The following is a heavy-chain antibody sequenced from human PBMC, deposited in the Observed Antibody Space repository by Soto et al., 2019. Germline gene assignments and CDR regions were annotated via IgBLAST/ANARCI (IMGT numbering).Heavy chain of an antibody. D-gene: IGHD6-19*01. CDR3: AKTANGWFSAFDI. Sequence: EVQLLESGGGLVQPGGSVRLCCAASGFTFSSYAMIWVLQAPGKGLEWVSAISGSGGTTYYADSVKGRFTFSRNNSKNTLYLQMNSLRAEDTAVYYCAKTANGWFSAFDIGGHGTTVTVSS. CDR2: ISGSGGTT. J-gene: IGHJ3*02. CDR1: GFTFSSYA. V-gene: IGHV3-23*01.